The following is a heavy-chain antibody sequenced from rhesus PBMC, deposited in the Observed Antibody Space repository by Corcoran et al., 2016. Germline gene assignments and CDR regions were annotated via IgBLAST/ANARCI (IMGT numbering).Heavy chain of an antibody. D-gene: IGHD5-42*01. J-gene: IGHJ6*01. CDR1: GFTFSSYA. CDR2: ISSGGST. V-gene: IGHV3-103*01. CDR3: AKGYSGYSYDGLDS. Sequence: EVQLVESGGGLAKPGGSLRLSCAASGFTFSSYAMHWVRQAPGKGLEWVSAISSGGSTDYADSVKGRFTNSRDNSKNTLSLQMNSLRAEDTAVYYCAKGYSGYSYDGLDSWGQGVVVTVSS.